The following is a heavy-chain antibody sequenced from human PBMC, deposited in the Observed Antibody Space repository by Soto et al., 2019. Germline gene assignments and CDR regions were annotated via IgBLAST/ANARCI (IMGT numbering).Heavy chain of an antibody. CDR3: AMKTYCSGGSCCSEDWFAP. J-gene: IGHJ5*02. CDR1: GYSFTSYW. D-gene: IGHD2-15*01. CDR2: IYPGDYDT. Sequence: EVQLVQSGAEVKKPGESLKISCKGSGYSFTSYWIGWLRQMPGKGLEWMGIIYPGDYDTRYSPSFQGQVTSSADKSIRTAYLQWSSLKASDTAMYYCAMKTYCSGGSCCSEDWFAPWGQGTLVTVTS. V-gene: IGHV5-51*03.